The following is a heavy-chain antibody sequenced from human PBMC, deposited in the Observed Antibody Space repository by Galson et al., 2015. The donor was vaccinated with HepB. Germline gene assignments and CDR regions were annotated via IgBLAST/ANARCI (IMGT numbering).Heavy chain of an antibody. CDR3: ARIAVAGTRWFDP. Sequence: SVKVSCKASGYTFTSYAMHWVRQAPGQRLEWMGWINAGNGNTKYSQKFQGRVTITRDTSASTAYMELSSLRSEDTAVYYCARIAVAGTRWFDPWGQGTLVTVSS. CDR1: GYTFTSYA. D-gene: IGHD6-19*01. J-gene: IGHJ5*02. V-gene: IGHV1-3*01. CDR2: INAGNGNT.